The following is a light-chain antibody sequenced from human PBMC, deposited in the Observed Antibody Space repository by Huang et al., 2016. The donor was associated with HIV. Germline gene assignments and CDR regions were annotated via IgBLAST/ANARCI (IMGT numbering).Light chain of an antibody. J-gene: IGKJ2*01. Sequence: EVVLTQSPATLSLSPGERATLSCRASQGVSSSFAWYQQKPGQAPRLLSYAASVRATGIPARFSGSASGKDFTLTISSLEPEDLAVYYCQQRRNWPPYTVGQGTKLEIK. CDR1: QGVSSS. V-gene: IGKV3-11*01. CDR2: AAS. CDR3: QQRRNWPPYT.